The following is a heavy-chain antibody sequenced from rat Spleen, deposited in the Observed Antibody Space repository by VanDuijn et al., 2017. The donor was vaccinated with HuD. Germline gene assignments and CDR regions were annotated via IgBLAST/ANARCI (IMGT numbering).Heavy chain of an antibody. V-gene: IGHV5-22*01. J-gene: IGHJ3*01. CDR3: ARQFYGYTD. D-gene: IGHD1-9*01. CDR1: GFTFSNYG. CDR2: ISYEGSST. Sequence: EVQLVESGGGLVQPGRSLKLSCAASGFTFSNYGMAWVRQAPKKGLEWVASISYEGSSTYYGDSVKGRFTISRDNAKSTLFLQLDGLRSEDTASYYCARQFYGYTDWGQGTLVTVSS.